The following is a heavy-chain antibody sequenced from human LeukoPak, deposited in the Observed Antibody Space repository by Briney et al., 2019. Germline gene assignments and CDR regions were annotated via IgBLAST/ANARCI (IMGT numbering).Heavy chain of an antibody. CDR3: ARIPYYYDSSGYFDY. J-gene: IGHJ4*02. CDR1: GGSISSYY. V-gene: IGHV4-59*01. Sequence: SETLSLTCTVSGGSISSYYWSWVRQPPGKGLEWIGYTYYSGSTNYNPSLKSRVTLSVDTSKNQFSLKLTSVTAADTAVYYCARIPYYYDSSGYFDYWGQGTLVTVSS. CDR2: TYYSGST. D-gene: IGHD3-22*01.